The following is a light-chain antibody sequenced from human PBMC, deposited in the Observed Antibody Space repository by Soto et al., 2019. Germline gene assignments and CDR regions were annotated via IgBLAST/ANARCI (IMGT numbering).Light chain of an antibody. CDR3: QQLNSYPLT. J-gene: IGKJ4*01. CDR2: GAS. V-gene: IGKV3-15*01. CDR1: RSVGSN. Sequence: EIVMTQSPVTLSLSPGERATLSCRASRSVGSNLAWYQQRPGQAHRLLIYGASTRATGIPARFSGSGSGTEFTLTISSLQSEDFATYYCQQLNSYPLTFGGGTKVDIK.